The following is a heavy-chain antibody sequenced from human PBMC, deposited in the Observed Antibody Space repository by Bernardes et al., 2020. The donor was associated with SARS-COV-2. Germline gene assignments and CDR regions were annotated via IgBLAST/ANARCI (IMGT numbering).Heavy chain of an antibody. J-gene: IGHJ4*02. V-gene: IGHV3-15*01. CDR1: GFTVSNAW. D-gene: IGHD2-15*01. Sequence: LRLSCAASGFTVSNAWVSWVRQAPGGGLEWVGRIKSKTESGTTDYAAPVKGRFTISRDDSENTLHLHMSSLKTEDTAVYYCTSGVATHDFWGQGTLVTVSS. CDR2: IKSKTESGTT. CDR3: TSGVATHDF.